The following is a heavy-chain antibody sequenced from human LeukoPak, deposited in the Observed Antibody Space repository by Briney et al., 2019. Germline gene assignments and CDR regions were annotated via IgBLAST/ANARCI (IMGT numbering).Heavy chain of an antibody. J-gene: IGHJ5*02. D-gene: IGHD5-24*01. Sequence: GGSLRLSCAASGFTFSNYAMNWVRQAPGKGRGWVSLISDSGDSTYYAGSVKGRFTISRDNSKNTLYLQMNSMRAEDTAVYYCARDNSVRDEAWWFNPWGQGTLVTVSS. CDR2: ISDSGDST. CDR1: GFTFSNYA. V-gene: IGHV3-23*01. CDR3: ARDNSVRDEAWWFNP.